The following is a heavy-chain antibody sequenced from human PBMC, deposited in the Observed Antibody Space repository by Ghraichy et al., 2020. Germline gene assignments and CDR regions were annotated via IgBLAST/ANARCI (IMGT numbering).Heavy chain of an antibody. Sequence: VKVSCKASGYTFTSYGISWVRQAPGQGLEWMGWISAYNGNTNYAQKLQGRVTMTTDTSTSTAYMELRSLRSDDTAVYYCARDEDTAMVTSLYGMDVWGQGTTVTVSS. CDR3: ARDEDTAMVTSLYGMDV. D-gene: IGHD5-18*01. CDR1: GYTFTSYG. J-gene: IGHJ6*02. V-gene: IGHV1-18*01. CDR2: ISAYNGNT.